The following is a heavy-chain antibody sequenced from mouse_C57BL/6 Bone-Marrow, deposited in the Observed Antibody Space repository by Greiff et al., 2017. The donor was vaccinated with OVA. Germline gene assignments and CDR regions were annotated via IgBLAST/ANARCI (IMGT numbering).Heavy chain of an antibody. V-gene: IGHV1-59*01. CDR1: GYTFTSYW. CDR2: IDPSDSYT. Sequence: QVQLKQPGAELVRPGTSVKLSCKASGYTFTSYWMHWVKQRPGQGLEWIGVIDPSDSYTNYNQKFKGKATLTVDTSSSTAYMQLSSLTSEDSAVYYCAILGFAYWGQGTLVTVSA. J-gene: IGHJ3*01. CDR3: AILGFAY.